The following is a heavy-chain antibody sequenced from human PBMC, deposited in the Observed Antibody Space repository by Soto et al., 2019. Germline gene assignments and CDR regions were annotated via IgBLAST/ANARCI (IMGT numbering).Heavy chain of an antibody. Sequence: EVQLVESGGGSVQPGMSLRLACSTSGFLFNEYAMHWVRQAPGKGLEWVAGISYNSDSRDYGESVRGRFTIFRDNTKNSVYLQMKRLRFEDTAFYYCAKDIRGVSAAGFDAWGQGTLVTVSS. D-gene: IGHD3-10*01. V-gene: IGHV3-9*01. CDR2: ISYNSDSR. CDR3: AKDIRGVSAAGFDA. CDR1: GFLFNEYA. J-gene: IGHJ4*02.